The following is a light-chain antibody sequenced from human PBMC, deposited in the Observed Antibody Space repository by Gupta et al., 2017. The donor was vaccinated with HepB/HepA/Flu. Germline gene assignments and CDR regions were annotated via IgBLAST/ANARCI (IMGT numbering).Light chain of an antibody. J-gene: IGLJ2*01. Sequence: QSVLTPPPSVSGAPGQKVTISCTGSSSNIVAGNDVHWYQQLPGTAPNPLIYVNNNRPSGVPDRFSGSKSGTSAALAITGLQAEEEADYYCQSYDNSLSAYVGFGGGTKLTVL. CDR2: VNN. CDR1: SSNIVAGND. V-gene: IGLV1-40*01. CDR3: QSYDNSLSAYVG.